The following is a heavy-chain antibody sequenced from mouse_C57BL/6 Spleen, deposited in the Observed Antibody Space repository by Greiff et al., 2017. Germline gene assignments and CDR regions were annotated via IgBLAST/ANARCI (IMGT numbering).Heavy chain of an antibody. CDR3: ARRDWDAWYFDV. J-gene: IGHJ1*03. V-gene: IGHV5-17*01. D-gene: IGHD4-1*01. CDR2: ISSGSSTI. CDR1: GFTFSDYG. Sequence: EVKVEESGGGLVKPGGSLKLSCAASGFTFSDYGMHWVRQAPEKGLEWVAYISSGSSTIYYADTVKGRFTISRDNAKNTLFLQMTSLRSEDTAMYYCARRDWDAWYFDVWGTGTTVTVSS.